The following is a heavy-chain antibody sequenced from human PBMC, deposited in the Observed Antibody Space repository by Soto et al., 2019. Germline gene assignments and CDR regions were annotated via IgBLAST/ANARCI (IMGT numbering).Heavy chain of an antibody. J-gene: IGHJ5*02. CDR2: INAGNGNT. Sequence: QVQLVQSGAEVKKPGASVKVSCKASGYTFTTYSIHWVRQAPGQRLEWVGWINAGNGNTKYSQNFQGRATITRDTSASTAYMELTSLRSEDTALYYCARASAWGWFDPWGQGTLVTVSS. CDR1: GYTFTTYS. CDR3: ARASAWGWFDP. V-gene: IGHV1-3*01. D-gene: IGHD1-26*01.